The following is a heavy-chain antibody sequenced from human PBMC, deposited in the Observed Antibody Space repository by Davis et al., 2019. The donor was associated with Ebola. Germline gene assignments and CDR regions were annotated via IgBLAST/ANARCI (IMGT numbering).Heavy chain of an antibody. CDR1: GGSFSGYY. J-gene: IGHJ3*02. V-gene: IGHV4-34*01. CDR2: IYYSGST. D-gene: IGHD3-10*02. Sequence: SETLSLTCAVYGGSFSGYYWSWIRQHPGKGLEWIGYIYYSGSTYYNPSLKSRVTISVDTSKNQFSLKLSSVTAADTAVYYCARGNYVHAFDIWGQGTMVTVSS. CDR3: ARGNYVHAFDI.